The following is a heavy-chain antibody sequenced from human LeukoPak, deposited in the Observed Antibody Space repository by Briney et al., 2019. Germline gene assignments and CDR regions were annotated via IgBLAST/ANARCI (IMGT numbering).Heavy chain of an antibody. Sequence: GGSLRLSCAVSGFTVSTKYMSWVRQAPGKGLEWVSVLYRDGTTYYADSVKGRFTISRDSSENTPYLQMNSLRVEDTAVYYCARERDTSGYHLAYWGQGTLVTVSS. CDR2: LYRDGTT. CDR1: GFTVSTKY. D-gene: IGHD3-22*01. V-gene: IGHV3-66*01. J-gene: IGHJ4*02. CDR3: ARERDTSGYHLAY.